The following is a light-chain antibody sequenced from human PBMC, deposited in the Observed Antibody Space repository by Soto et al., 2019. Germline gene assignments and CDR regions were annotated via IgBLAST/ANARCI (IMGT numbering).Light chain of an antibody. V-gene: IGKV1-5*01. Sequence: DIQMTQSPSTLSASVGDRVTITCRASQSISGWLAWYQQRPGKAPKVLIYDASKLESGVPSRFSGSGSGTEFTLTISSLQPDDFATYSCQRYDSFSMYTFGQGTKLDIK. CDR1: QSISGW. J-gene: IGKJ2*01. CDR3: QRYDSFSMYT. CDR2: DAS.